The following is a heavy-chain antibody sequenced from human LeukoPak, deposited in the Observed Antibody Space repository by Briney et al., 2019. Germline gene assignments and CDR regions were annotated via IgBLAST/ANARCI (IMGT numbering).Heavy chain of an antibody. J-gene: IGHJ6*04. CDR1: GFTFSACG. D-gene: IGHD3-10*02. Sequence: GGSLRLSCAASGFTFSACGMSWVRQAPGKGLEWVSSISDSGSSPYYADSVKGRFTISRDNSKNTLYLQMNSLRAEDTAVYYCAELGITMIGGVWGKGTTVTIAS. V-gene: IGHV3-23*01. CDR3: AELGITMIGGV. CDR2: ISDSGSSP.